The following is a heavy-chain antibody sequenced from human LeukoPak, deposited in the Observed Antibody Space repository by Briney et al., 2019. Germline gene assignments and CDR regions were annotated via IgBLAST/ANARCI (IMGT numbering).Heavy chain of an antibody. V-gene: IGHV1-18*01. CDR2: INTYNGNT. D-gene: IGHD3-3*01. Sequence: ASVKVSCKVSGYTFTSYGMSWVRQAPRQRPEGKGWINTYNGNTNYAQRLQGRVTMTTDTSTSTAYMELRSLRSDDTAVYYCASRSGSTPYYIDYWGQGTLVTVSS. CDR1: GYTFTSYG. CDR3: ASRSGSTPYYIDY. J-gene: IGHJ4*01.